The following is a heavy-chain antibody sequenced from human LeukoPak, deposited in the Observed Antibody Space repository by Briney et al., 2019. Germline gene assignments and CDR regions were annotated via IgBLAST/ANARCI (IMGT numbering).Heavy chain of an antibody. Sequence: GVLRLSCPASGFTFSSYTMTWVRQAPGKGLKWVSTITTGDGNTYYADSVKGRFTVSRDDSKNTLYLQMNSLRAEDTAVYYCAKDGGLWVSAHWGDSWGRGTLVTVSS. J-gene: IGHJ4*02. CDR2: ITTGDGNT. D-gene: IGHD7-27*01. V-gene: IGHV3-23*01. CDR1: GFTFSSYT. CDR3: AKDGGLWVSAHWGDS.